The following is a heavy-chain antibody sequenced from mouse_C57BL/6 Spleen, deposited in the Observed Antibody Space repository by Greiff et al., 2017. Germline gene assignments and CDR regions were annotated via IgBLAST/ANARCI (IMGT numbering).Heavy chain of an antibody. Sequence: VQLQQPGAELVRPGSSVKLSCKASGYTFTSYWMHWVKQRPIQGLEWIGNIDPSDSETHYNQKFKDKATLTVDKSSSTAYMQLSSLTSEDSAVYYCARGQLRPSFDYWGQGTTLTVSS. V-gene: IGHV1-52*01. CDR1: GYTFTSYW. D-gene: IGHD3-2*02. CDR3: ARGQLRPSFDY. CDR2: IDPSDSET. J-gene: IGHJ2*01.